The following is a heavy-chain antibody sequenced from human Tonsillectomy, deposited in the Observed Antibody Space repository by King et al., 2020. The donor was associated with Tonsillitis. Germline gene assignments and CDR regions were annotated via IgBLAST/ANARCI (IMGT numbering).Heavy chain of an antibody. D-gene: IGHD3-10*01. CDR1: GFTFSSYA. CDR3: ARDLADLLWFGEFSYYYGMDV. V-gene: IGHV3-30-3*01. J-gene: IGHJ6*02. CDR2: ISYDGSNK. Sequence: VQLVESGGGVVQPGRSLRLSCAASGFTFSSYAMHWVRQAPGKGLEWVAVISYDGSNKYYADSVKGRFTISRDNSKNTLYLQMNSLRAEDTAMYYCARDLADLLWFGEFSYYYGMDVWGQGTTVTVSS.